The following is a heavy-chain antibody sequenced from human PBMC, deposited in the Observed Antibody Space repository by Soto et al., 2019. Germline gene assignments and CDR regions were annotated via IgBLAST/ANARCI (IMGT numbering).Heavy chain of an antibody. CDR2: IYYSGST. V-gene: IGHV4-39*01. D-gene: IGHD2-2*01. J-gene: IGHJ6*02. CDR3: GRQPGHCGSTTCFGYYSVDV. CDR1: GGSISSSSYS. Sequence: QLQLQESGPRLVKPSETLSLTCSVSGGSISSSSYSWGWIRQPPGKGLEWIGTIYYSGSTHYNQSLEGRVALSADTPNNQLSLRLSSVTAADTAVYYCGRQPGHCGSTTCFGYYSVDVWGQGTTVTVS.